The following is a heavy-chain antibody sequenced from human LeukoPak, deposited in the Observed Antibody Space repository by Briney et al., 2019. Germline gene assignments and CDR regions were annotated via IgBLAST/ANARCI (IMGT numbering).Heavy chain of an antibody. CDR3: VKDPRANYFYFDY. J-gene: IGHJ4*02. CDR1: GLTYSKFA. D-gene: IGHD1-7*01. Sequence: PGGSLRLSCLASGLTYSKFAMFAVRQAPGKGLEYVSGISSDGGRTNYADSVKARFTISRDNSKVTLYLQITSLRPEDTPSYYCVKDPRANYFYFDYWGQGTLVTVSS. V-gene: IGHV3-64D*09. CDR2: ISSDGGRT.